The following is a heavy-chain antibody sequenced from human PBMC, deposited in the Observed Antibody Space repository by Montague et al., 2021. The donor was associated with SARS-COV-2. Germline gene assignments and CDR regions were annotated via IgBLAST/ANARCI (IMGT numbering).Heavy chain of an antibody. Sequence: SLRLSCAASGFSCRSYSMNWVRQAPGKVLEWVSYISSSGDIIYQADSVKGRFTISRDNAKNSLYLQMNSLRDEDTAVYYCVREGLAGTWYYFDYWGQGTLVAVSS. D-gene: IGHD6-19*01. J-gene: IGHJ4*02. V-gene: IGHV3-48*02. CDR2: ISSSGDII. CDR3: VREGLAGTWYYFDY. CDR1: GFSCRSYS.